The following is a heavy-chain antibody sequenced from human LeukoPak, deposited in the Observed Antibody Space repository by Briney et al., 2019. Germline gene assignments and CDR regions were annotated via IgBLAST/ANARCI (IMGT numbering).Heavy chain of an antibody. CDR2: ISYDGSNK. CDR1: GFTFSRYA. D-gene: IGHD3-9*01. CDR3: ARGPQDDILTDFDY. Sequence: GGSLRLSCAASGFTFSRYAMHWVRQAPGKGLEWVAVISYDGSNKYYADSVKGRFTISRDNSKNTLYLQMNSLRAEDTAVYYCARGPQDDILTDFDYWGQGTLVTVSS. J-gene: IGHJ4*02. V-gene: IGHV3-30-3*01.